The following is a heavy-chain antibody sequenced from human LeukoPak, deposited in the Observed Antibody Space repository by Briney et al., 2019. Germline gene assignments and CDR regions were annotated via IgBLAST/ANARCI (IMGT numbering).Heavy chain of an antibody. D-gene: IGHD4-17*01. CDR3: ARNIHDYVLTHYYYYMDV. J-gene: IGHJ6*03. V-gene: IGHV3-53*01. Sequence: GGSLRLSCAASGLTVSGNYMSWVRKAPGKGLEWVSIIYSDGFTYYADSVKGRFTISRDSSKNTLYLQTDSLRADDTAVYYCARNIHDYVLTHYYYYMDVWGKGTTVTVSS. CDR1: GLTVSGNY. CDR2: IYSDGFT.